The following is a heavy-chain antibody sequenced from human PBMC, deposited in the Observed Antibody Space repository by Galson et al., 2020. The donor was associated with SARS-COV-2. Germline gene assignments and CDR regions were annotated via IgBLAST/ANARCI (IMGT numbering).Heavy chain of an antibody. CDR1: GGSISPYY. CDR3: ARGIIVVTALYYFDY. D-gene: IGHD2-21*02. J-gene: IGHJ4*02. CDR2: ISYTGST. Sequence: SETLSLTCTVSGGSISPYYWSWVRQPPGKGLEWIGYISYTGSTNYNPSLKSRLTMSIDTSKTQFSLRLSSVTAADTAVYYCARGIIVVTALYYFDYWVQGSLVTVSS. V-gene: IGHV4-59*01.